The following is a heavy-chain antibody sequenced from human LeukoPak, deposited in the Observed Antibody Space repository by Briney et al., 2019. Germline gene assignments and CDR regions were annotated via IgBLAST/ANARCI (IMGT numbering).Heavy chain of an antibody. J-gene: IGHJ3*02. CDR1: GFTFDDYG. Sequence: SGGSLRLSCAASGFTFDDYGMSWVRQAPGKGLEWVSGINWNGGSTGYADSVKGRFTISRDNAKNSLYLQMNSLRAEDTALYYCARGLGASAAGHDAFDIWGQGTMVTVSS. CDR2: INWNGGST. CDR3: ARGLGASAAGHDAFDI. D-gene: IGHD6-13*01. V-gene: IGHV3-20*04.